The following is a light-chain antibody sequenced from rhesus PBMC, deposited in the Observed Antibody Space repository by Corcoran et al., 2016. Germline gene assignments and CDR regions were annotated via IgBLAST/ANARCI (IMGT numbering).Light chain of an antibody. CDR2: NAS. CDR1: QNISSW. Sequence: IQMTQSPSSLSASVGDTVPITFRASQNISSWLAWYQQKPGKAPKLFIYNASTLQSGVPSRFSGSGSWTDFTLTIRSLQSEDFASYLCPQYHNGPWTFGQGTKVEIK. V-gene: IGKV1-21*01. CDR3: PQYHNGPWT. J-gene: IGKJ1*01.